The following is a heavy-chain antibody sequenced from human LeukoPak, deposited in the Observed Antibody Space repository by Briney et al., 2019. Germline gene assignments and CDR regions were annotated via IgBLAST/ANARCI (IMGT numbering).Heavy chain of an antibody. D-gene: IGHD1-26*01. J-gene: IGHJ3*02. CDR3: AKDMWELPGDAFDI. Sequence: PGGSLRLSCAASGFTFDDYAMHWVRQAPGKGLEWVSGISWNSGTMGYADAVKGRFTISRDNAKNSLYLQMNSLRAEDTALYFCAKDMWELPGDAFDIWGQGTMVTVSS. V-gene: IGHV3-9*01. CDR1: GFTFDDYA. CDR2: ISWNSGTM.